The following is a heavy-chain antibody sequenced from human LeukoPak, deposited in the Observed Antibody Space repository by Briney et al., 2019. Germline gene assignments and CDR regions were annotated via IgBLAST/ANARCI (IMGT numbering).Heavy chain of an antibody. CDR2: ISGSGGST. CDR3: AKEKFPGEGGSSNY. CDR1: GFTFSSYA. D-gene: IGHD6-6*01. J-gene: IGHJ4*02. Sequence: PGGSLRLSCAASGFTFSSYAMSWVRQAPGKGLEWVSAISGSGGSTYYADSVKGRFTIARDNSKNTLNLQMNSLRGEDTAVYYCAKEKFPGEGGSSNYWGQGTLVTVSS. V-gene: IGHV3-23*01.